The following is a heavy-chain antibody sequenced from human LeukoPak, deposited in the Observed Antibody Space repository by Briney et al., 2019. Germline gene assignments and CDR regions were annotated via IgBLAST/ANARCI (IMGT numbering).Heavy chain of an antibody. CDR2: INHSGST. CDR1: GGSISSSNW. J-gene: IGHJ6*03. CDR3: AGPRPIDYGDSEAYYYYYYMDV. D-gene: IGHD4-17*01. Sequence: PSETLSLTCAVSGGSISSSNWWSWVRQPPGKGLEWIGEINHSGSTNYNPSLKSRVTISVDTSKNQFSLKLSSVTAADTAVYYCAGPRPIDYGDSEAYYYYYYMDVWGKGTTVTVSS. V-gene: IGHV4-4*02.